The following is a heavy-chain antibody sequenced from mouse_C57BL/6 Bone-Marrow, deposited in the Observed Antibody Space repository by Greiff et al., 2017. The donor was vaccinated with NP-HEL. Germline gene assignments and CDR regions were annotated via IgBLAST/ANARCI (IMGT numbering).Heavy chain of an antibody. Sequence: VQLQQPGAELVRPGSSVKLSCKASGYTFTSYWMDWVKQRPGQGLEWIGNIYPSDSETHYNQKFKDKATLTVDKASSTAYMQLSSLTSEDSAVYYCARNYGSSYVTWFAYWGQGTLVTVSA. D-gene: IGHD1-1*01. CDR3: ARNYGSSYVTWFAY. J-gene: IGHJ3*01. CDR1: GYTFTSYW. CDR2: IYPSDSET. V-gene: IGHV1-61*01.